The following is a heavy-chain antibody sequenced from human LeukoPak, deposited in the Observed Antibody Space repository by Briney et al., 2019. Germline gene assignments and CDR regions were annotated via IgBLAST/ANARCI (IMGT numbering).Heavy chain of an antibody. V-gene: IGHV4-59*01. D-gene: IGHD6-13*01. CDR3: VRAAGSSSWST. CDR2: VYYSGST. CDR1: GGSISSYC. J-gene: IGHJ5*02. Sequence: SETLFLTCTVSGGSISSYCWSWIRQPPGKGLEWIGYVYYSGSTNYNPSLKSRVYISVDTSKNQFSLKLRSVTAADTAVYYCVRAAGSSSWSTWGQGALVTVSS.